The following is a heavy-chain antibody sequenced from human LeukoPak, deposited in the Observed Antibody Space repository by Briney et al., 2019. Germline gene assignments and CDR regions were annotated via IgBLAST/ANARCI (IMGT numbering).Heavy chain of an antibody. Sequence: SETLSLTCTVSGGSTSSYYWSWIRQPPGKGLEWIGYIYYSGSTNYNPSLKSRVTISVDTSKNQFSLKLSSVTAADTAVYYCARGFNDYVWGSYRDEYYFDYWGQGTLVTVSS. CDR3: ARGFNDYVWGSYRDEYYFDY. D-gene: IGHD3-16*02. J-gene: IGHJ4*02. V-gene: IGHV4-59*01. CDR2: IYYSGST. CDR1: GGSTSSYY.